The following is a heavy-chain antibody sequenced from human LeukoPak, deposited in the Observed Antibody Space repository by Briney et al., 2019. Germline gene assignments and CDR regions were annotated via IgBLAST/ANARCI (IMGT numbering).Heavy chain of an antibody. CDR2: MNPNSGNT. V-gene: IGHV1-8*01. J-gene: IGHJ4*02. CDR1: GYTFTSYD. Sequence: ASVKVSCKASGYTFTSYDINWVRQATGQGLEWMGWMNPNSGNTGYAQKFQGRVTMTRNTSISTAYMELSSLRSEDTAVSYCARGERRSSTEALGYWGQGTLVTVSS. D-gene: IGHD6-13*01. CDR3: ARGERRSSTEALGY.